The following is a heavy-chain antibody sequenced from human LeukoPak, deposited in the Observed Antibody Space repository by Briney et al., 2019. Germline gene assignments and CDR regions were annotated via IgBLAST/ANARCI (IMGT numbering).Heavy chain of an antibody. V-gene: IGHV3-30*18. Sequence: GGSLRLSCAASGFTFSSYGMHWVRQAPGKGLEWVAVISYDGSNKYYADSVKGRFTISRDNPKNTLYLQMNSLRAEDTAVYYCAKEGSGWYWDYWGQGTLVTVSS. CDR2: ISYDGSNK. D-gene: IGHD6-19*01. CDR3: AKEGSGWYWDY. CDR1: GFTFSSYG. J-gene: IGHJ4*02.